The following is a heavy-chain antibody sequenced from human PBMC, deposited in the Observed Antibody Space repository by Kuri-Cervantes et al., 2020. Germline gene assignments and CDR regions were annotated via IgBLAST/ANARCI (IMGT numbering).Heavy chain of an antibody. CDR1: GFTFSSYA. CDR2: IKQDGSEK. CDR3: ARGHSSGYYYYFDY. Sequence: ETLSLTCAASGFTFSSYAMSWVRQAPGKGLEWVANIKQDGSEKYYVDSVKGRFTISRDNAKNSLYLQMNSLRAEDTAVYYCARGHSSGYYYYFDYWGQGTLVTVSS. D-gene: IGHD3-22*01. V-gene: IGHV3-7*04. J-gene: IGHJ4*02.